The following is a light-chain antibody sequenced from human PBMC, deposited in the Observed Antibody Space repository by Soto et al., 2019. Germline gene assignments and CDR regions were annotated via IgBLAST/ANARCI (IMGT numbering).Light chain of an antibody. V-gene: IGLV2-8*01. CDR3: SSYAGTNNYVV. CDR1: SSDVGGYNY. Sequence: QLVLTQPPSASGSPGQSVTISCTGTSSDVGGYNYVSWYQQHPGKVPKLIIYEVTKRPSGVPDRFSGSKSANTASLTVSGLQTEDEADYYCSSYAGTNNYVVFGGGTKVTVL. J-gene: IGLJ2*01. CDR2: EVT.